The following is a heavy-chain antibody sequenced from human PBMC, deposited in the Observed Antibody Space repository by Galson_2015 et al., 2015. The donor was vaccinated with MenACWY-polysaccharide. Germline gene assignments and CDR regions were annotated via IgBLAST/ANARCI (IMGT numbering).Heavy chain of an antibody. Sequence: SLRLSCAGSGFTFSSYSMNWVRQAPGKGLEWVSYISSSNTIYYADSVKGRFTISRDNAKNSLYLQINSLRDADTAVYYCARVLKGLVGATPDYWGQGTLVTVSS. J-gene: IGHJ4*02. CDR1: GFTFSSYS. CDR3: ARVLKGLVGATPDY. CDR2: ISSSNTI. D-gene: IGHD1-26*01. V-gene: IGHV3-48*02.